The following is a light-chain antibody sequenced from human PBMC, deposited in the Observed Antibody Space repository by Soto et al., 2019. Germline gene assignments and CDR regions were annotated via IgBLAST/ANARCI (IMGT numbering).Light chain of an antibody. CDR3: QQTYTSPIT. CDR1: QSISNY. J-gene: IGKJ4*01. V-gene: IGKV1-39*01. CDR2: GAS. Sequence: DIQMTHSPSSLSASVGDRVTITCRASQSISNYLNWYQHKPGEAPKLLIYGASTLQRGVPSRFIGGGSGTDFTLTISSLQPKDFATYYCQQTYTSPITFGGGTTVE.